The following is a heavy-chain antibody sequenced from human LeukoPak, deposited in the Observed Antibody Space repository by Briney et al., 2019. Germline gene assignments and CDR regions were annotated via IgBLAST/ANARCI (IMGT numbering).Heavy chain of an antibody. CDR3: AKLPSGGTGTALIDY. Sequence: GGSLRLSCAASGFTFSSYGMHWVRQAPGKGLEWVAVIWSDGSNKYYADSVKGRFTISRDNSKNTLYLQMNSLRAEDTAVYYCAKLPSGGTGTALIDYWGQGTLVTVSS. CDR1: GFTFSSYG. J-gene: IGHJ4*02. CDR2: IWSDGSNK. V-gene: IGHV3-33*06. D-gene: IGHD1-1*01.